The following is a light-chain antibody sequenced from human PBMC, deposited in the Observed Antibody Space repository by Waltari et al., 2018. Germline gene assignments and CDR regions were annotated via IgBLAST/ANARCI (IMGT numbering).Light chain of an antibody. CDR2: ATS. CDR1: ENIGSY. V-gene: IGKV1-39*01. Sequence: DIQMTQSPSSLSASIGDRVTITCRASENIGSYLNWYQQRTGEAPKILIYATSTLQTEVPSRFSGSGSRTDFTLTISSLQPEDFALYYCQQYNSWPLTFGGGTKVEIK. J-gene: IGKJ4*01. CDR3: QQYNSWPLT.